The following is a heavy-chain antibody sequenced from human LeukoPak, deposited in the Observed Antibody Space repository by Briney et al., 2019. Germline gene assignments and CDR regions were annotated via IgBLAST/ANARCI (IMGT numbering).Heavy chain of an antibody. Sequence: SETLSLTCTVSGGSISSGGYYWSWISQHPGKGMEWIGYIYYSGNTYYDPSLKNRVTISVDTSKNQFSLKLRSVTAADTAVYYCARDLVSSGWIDPWGQGTLVTVSS. CDR3: ARDLVSSGWIDP. CDR1: GGSISSGGYY. CDR2: IYYSGNT. J-gene: IGHJ5*02. V-gene: IGHV4-31*03. D-gene: IGHD6-19*01.